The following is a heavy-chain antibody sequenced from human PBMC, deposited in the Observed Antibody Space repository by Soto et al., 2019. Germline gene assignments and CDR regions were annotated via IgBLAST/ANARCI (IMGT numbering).Heavy chain of an antibody. CDR1: GFTFSSYG. J-gene: IGHJ6*03. CDR2: IWYDGSNK. D-gene: IGHD3-10*01. V-gene: IGHV3-33*01. Sequence: GGSLRLSCAASGFTFSSYGMHWVRQAPGKGLEWVAVIWYDGSNKYYADSVKGRFTISRDNSKNTLYLQMNSLRAEDTAVYYCASDSLKRMDGSGFGDYYYYYMDVWGKGTTVTVSS. CDR3: ASDSLKRMDGSGFGDYYYYYMDV.